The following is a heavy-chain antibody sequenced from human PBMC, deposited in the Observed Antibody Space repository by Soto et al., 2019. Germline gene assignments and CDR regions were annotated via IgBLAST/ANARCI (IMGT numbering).Heavy chain of an antibody. CDR2: MYSSGST. D-gene: IGHD2-2*01. J-gene: IGHJ4*02. Sequence: QVQLQESGPGLVNPSETLSLTCTVSGGSISSSSWNWIRQSAGKGLEWIGRMYSSGSTKYNPSLDSRVTMSLDTSRNRFSLRLSSVTAADTAVYYCARGSCRSSSCFGFDYWGQGTLVTVSS. CDR1: GGSISSSS. CDR3: ARGSCRSSSCFGFDY. V-gene: IGHV4-4*07.